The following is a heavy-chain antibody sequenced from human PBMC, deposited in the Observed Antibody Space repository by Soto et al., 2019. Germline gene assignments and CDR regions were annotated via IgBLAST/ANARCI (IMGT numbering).Heavy chain of an antibody. CDR1: GGSISSGGYY. CDR3: ARATQEGSSWPYYYYGMDV. Sequence: SETLSLTCTVSGGSISSGGYYWSWIRQHPGKGLEWIGYIYYSGSTYYNPSLKSRVTISVDTSKNQFSLKLSSVTAADTAVYYCARATQEGSSWPYYYYGMDVWGQRTTVTVSS. V-gene: IGHV4-31*03. J-gene: IGHJ6*02. D-gene: IGHD6-13*01. CDR2: IYYSGST.